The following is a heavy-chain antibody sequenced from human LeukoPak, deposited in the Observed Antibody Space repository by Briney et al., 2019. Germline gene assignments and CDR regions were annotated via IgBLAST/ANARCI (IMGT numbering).Heavy chain of an antibody. D-gene: IGHD2-21*01. CDR2: ISNSGGSK. J-gene: IGHJ2*01. CDR1: GFTFITYA. Sequence: GGSLRLSCAASGFTFITYAMTWVRQAPGKGLEWVSSISNSGGSKYYADSVRGRFTISRDNSKNTLYLQMNSLRAEDTAVYYCARDLFLLYFDLWGRGTLVTVSS. CDR3: ARDLFLLYFDL. V-gene: IGHV3-23*01.